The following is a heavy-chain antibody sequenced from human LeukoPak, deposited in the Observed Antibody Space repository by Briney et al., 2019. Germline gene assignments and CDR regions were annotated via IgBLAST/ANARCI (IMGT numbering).Heavy chain of an antibody. J-gene: IGHJ6*03. CDR3: ARGYSSSWYYYYYYMDV. CDR1: GYTLTSYG. D-gene: IGHD6-13*01. CDR2: ISAYNGNT. V-gene: IGHV1-18*01. Sequence: ASVKVSCKASGYTLTSYGISWVRQAPGQGLEWMGWISAYNGNTNYAQKLQGRVTMTTDTSTSTAYMELRSLRSDDTAVYYCARGYSSSWYYYYYYMDVWGKGTTVTVSS.